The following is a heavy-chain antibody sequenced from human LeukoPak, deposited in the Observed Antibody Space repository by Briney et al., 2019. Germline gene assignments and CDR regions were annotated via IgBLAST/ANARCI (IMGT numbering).Heavy chain of an antibody. CDR3: ARSQGSSSLALDY. CDR2: ISYDGSNK. J-gene: IGHJ4*02. CDR1: GFTFSSHA. V-gene: IGHV3-30-3*01. D-gene: IGHD6-6*01. Sequence: GRSLRLSCAASGFTFSSHAMHWVRQAPGKGLEWVAVISYDGSNKYYADSVKGRFTISRDNSKNTLYLQMNSLRAEDTAVYYCARSQGSSSLALDYWGQGTLVTVSS.